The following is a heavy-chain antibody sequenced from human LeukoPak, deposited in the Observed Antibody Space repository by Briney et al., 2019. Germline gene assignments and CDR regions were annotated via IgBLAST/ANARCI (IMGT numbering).Heavy chain of an antibody. CDR2: IKQDGSEK. CDR3: ARDQRYCSSSSCPWEPFDY. CDR1: GFTFSSYW. V-gene: IGHV3-7*05. Sequence: PGGSLRLSCAASGFTFSSYWMSWVRQAPGEGLEWVANIKQDGSEKYYVDSVNGLFTISRDNAKNSLYLQMNSLRAEDTAVYYCARDQRYCSSSSCPWEPFDYWGQGTLVTVSS. J-gene: IGHJ4*02. D-gene: IGHD2-2*01.